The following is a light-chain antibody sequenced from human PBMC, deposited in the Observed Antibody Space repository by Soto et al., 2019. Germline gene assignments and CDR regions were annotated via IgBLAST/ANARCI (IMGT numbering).Light chain of an antibody. CDR3: LLSFNGPYV. CDR2: DTS. Sequence: QAVVTQEPSLTLSPGGTVTLTCGSSTGAVTSGHYPYWFQQKPGQAPRTLIYDTSNKHSWTPARFSGYLLGGKAALTLSGAQPEDEAEYFCLLSFNGPYVFGGGNKVTV. J-gene: IGLJ1*01. V-gene: IGLV7-46*01. CDR1: TGAVTSGHY.